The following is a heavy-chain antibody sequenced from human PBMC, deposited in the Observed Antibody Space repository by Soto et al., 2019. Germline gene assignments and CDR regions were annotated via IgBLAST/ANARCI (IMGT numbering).Heavy chain of an antibody. V-gene: IGHV4-30-2*01. D-gene: IGHD2-15*01. Sequence: SETLSLTCAVSGGSISSGGYSWSWIRQPPGKGLEWIGYIYHSGSTYYNPSLKSRVTISVDRSKNQFSLKLSSVTAADTAVYYCARGRDRDDAFDIWGQGTMVT. CDR1: GGSISSGGYS. J-gene: IGHJ3*02. CDR3: ARGRDRDDAFDI. CDR2: IYHSGST.